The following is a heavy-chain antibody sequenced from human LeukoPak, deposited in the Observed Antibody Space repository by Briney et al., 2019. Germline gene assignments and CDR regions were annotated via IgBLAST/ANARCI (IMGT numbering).Heavy chain of an antibody. V-gene: IGHV1-46*01. CDR1: GYTFTSYY. CDR3: ARTWGVEMATISTIDY. J-gene: IGHJ4*02. Sequence: ASVKVSCKASGYTFTSYYMHWVRQAPGQGLEWMGIINPSGGSTSYAQKFQGRVTMARDTSISTAYMELSRLRSDDTAVYYCARTWGVEMATISTIDYWGQGTLVTVSS. CDR2: INPSGGST. D-gene: IGHD5-24*01.